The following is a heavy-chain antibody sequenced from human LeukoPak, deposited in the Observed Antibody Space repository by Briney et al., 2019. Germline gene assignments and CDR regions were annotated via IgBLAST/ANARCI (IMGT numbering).Heavy chain of an antibody. CDR3: ARTAMGAFDI. CDR2: IYSGGST. CDR1: GFTVSSNY. J-gene: IGHJ3*02. Sequence: GGSLRLSCAASGFTVSSNYMSWVRQAPGKGLEWVSVIYSGGSTYYADSVKGRFHISRDNSKNKLYLQMKSLRAEDTAVYYCARTAMGAFDIWVQGTMDTVSS. V-gene: IGHV3-53*01. D-gene: IGHD5-18*01.